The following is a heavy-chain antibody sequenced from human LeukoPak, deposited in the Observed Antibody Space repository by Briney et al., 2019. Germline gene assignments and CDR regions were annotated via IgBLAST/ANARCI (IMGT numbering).Heavy chain of an antibody. D-gene: IGHD3-22*01. CDR1: GFTFSSYG. V-gene: IGHV3-30*03. CDR2: ISYDGSNK. Sequence: SGGSLRLSCAASGFTFSSYGMHWVRQAPGKGLEWVAVISYDGSNKYYADSVKGRFTISRDNSKNTLYLQMNSLRAEDTAVYYCARQAARYYYDSSGYGGIYWGQGTLVTVSS. CDR3: ARQAARYYYDSSGYGGIY. J-gene: IGHJ4*02.